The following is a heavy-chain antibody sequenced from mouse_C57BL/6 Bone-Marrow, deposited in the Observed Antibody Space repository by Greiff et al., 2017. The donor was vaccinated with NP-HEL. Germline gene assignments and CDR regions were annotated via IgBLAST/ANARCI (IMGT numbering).Heavy chain of an antibody. V-gene: IGHV1-4*01. CDR3: ARWGRDYAMDY. CDR2: INPSSGYT. Sequence: VQLQQSGAELARPGASVKMSCKASGYTFTSYTMHWVKQRPGPGLEWIGYINPSSGYTKYNQKFKDKATLTADKSSSTAYMQLSSLTSEDAAVYYCARWGRDYAMDYWGQGTSVTVSS. D-gene: IGHD3-3*01. CDR1: GYTFTSYT. J-gene: IGHJ4*01.